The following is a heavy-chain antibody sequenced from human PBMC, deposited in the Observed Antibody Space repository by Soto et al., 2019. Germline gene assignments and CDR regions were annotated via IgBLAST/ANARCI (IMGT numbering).Heavy chain of an antibody. Sequence: PSETLSLTCTVSGGSISSYYWSWIRQPPGKGLEWIGYIYYSGSTNYNPSLKSRVTISVDTSKNQFSLKLSSVTAADTAVYYCARDSWGLELNRFDPWGQGTLVTVS. D-gene: IGHD1-7*01. J-gene: IGHJ5*02. CDR3: ARDSWGLELNRFDP. V-gene: IGHV4-59*01. CDR2: IYYSGST. CDR1: GGSISSYY.